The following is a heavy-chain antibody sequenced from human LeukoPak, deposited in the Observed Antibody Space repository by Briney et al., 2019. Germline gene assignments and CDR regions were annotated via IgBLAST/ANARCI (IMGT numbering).Heavy chain of an antibody. D-gene: IGHD1-26*01. CDR1: GYTFTGYY. J-gene: IGHJ4*02. V-gene: IGHV1-2*02. Sequence: ASVKVSCKASGYTFTGYYMHWVRQAPGQGLEWMGWINPNSGATNYAQKFQGRVTMTRDTSINTAYMELSRLRSDDTAVYYCARDGPGEKSNFDFWGQGTLVTVSS. CDR2: INPNSGAT. CDR3: ARDGPGEKSNFDF.